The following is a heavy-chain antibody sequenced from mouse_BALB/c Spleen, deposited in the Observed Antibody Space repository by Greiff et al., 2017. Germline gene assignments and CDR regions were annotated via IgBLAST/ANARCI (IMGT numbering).Heavy chain of an antibody. CDR3: ARDGDLAY. V-gene: IGHV5-4*02. Sequence: EVMLVESGGGLVKPGGSLKLSCAASGFTFSDYYMYWVRQTPEKRLEWVATISDGGSYTYYPDSVKGRFTISRDNAKNNLYLQMSSLKSEDTAMYYCARDGDLAYWGQESLVTVSA. CDR1: GFTFSDYY. J-gene: IGHJ3*01. CDR2: ISDGGSYT.